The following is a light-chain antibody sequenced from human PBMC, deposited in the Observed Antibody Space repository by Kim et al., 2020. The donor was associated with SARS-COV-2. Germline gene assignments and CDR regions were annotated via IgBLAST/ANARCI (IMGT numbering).Light chain of an antibody. CDR1: QSVNNNY. J-gene: IGKJ1*01. CDR2: GAS. Sequence: EIVLTQSPGTLSLAPGGRATLSCWASQSVNNNYLAWYQHKPGQAPRLLIYGASNRATGIPDRFRGSGSGTDFTLTISRLDPEDFAVYHCHQYGSFPWTFGQGTKVDIK. V-gene: IGKV3-20*01. CDR3: HQYGSFPWT.